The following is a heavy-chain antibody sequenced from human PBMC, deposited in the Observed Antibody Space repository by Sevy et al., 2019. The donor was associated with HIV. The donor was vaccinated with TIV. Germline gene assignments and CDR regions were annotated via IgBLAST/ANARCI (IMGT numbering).Heavy chain of an antibody. CDR1: GFTSSGYW. CDR2: IMPDGSEK. D-gene: IGHD1-26*01. V-gene: IGHV3-7*03. J-gene: IGHJ3*02. Sequence: GGSLRLSCAASGFTSSGYWMNWVRQAPGKGLEWVAKIMPDGSEKYYVDSVKGRFSMSRDNAGTSVYLHMKSLRGDDTAVYYCARAFVKGRPVVGFDIWGQGTMVTVSS. CDR3: ARAFVKGRPVVGFDI.